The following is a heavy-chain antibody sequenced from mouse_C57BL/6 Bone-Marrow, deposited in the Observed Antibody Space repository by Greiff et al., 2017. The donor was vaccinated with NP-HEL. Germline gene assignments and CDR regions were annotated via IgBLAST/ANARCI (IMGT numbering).Heavy chain of an antibody. Sequence: QVQLQQSGAELVKPGASVKISCKASGYAFSSYWMNWVKERPGKGLEWIGQIYPGDGDTKYNGKFKGKATLTADKSSSTAYMQVSSLTSADSAVYFWARGDYGSSRCGDAMDNGGRGTAVTVSA. J-gene: IGHJ4*01. CDR2: IYPGDGDT. CDR1: GYAFSSYW. V-gene: IGHV1-80*01. D-gene: IGHD1-1*01. CDR3: ARGDYGSSRCGDAMDN.